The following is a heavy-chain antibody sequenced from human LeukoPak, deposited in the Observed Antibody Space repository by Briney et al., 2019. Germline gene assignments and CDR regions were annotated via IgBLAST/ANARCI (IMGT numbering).Heavy chain of an antibody. J-gene: IGHJ5*02. CDR1: GYTFTGYY. D-gene: IGHD3-10*01. CDR3: AREVLWFGELLLRTHWFDP. Sequence: ASVKVSCKASGYTFTGYYMHWVRQAPGQGLEWMGWINPNSGGTNYAQKFQGRVTMTRDTSISTAYMELSSLRSEDTAVYYCAREVLWFGELLLRTHWFDPWGQGTLVTVSS. CDR2: INPNSGGT. V-gene: IGHV1-2*02.